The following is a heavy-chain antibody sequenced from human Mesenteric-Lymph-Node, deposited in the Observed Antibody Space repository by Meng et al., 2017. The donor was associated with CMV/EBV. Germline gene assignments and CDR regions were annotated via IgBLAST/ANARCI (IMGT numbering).Heavy chain of an antibody. Sequence: SETLSFTCAVSGGSISSSNWWSWVRQPPGKGLEWIGEIYHSGSTNYNPSLKSRVNISVDKSKNQFSLKLSSVTAADTAVYYCARGGAISSWLYYYYGMDVWGQGTTVTVSS. CDR1: GGSISSSNW. J-gene: IGHJ6*02. D-gene: IGHD6-13*01. CDR3: ARGGAISSWLYYYYGMDV. CDR2: IYHSGST. V-gene: IGHV4-4*02.